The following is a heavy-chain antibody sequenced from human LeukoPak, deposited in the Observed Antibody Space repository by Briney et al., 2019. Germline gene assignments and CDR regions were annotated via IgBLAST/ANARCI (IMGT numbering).Heavy chain of an antibody. Sequence: GGSLRLSCAASGFTFDDYGMSWVRQAPGKGLEWVSGINWNGGSTGYADSVKGRFTIYRDNAKNSLYLQMNSLRAEDTALYYCARVGYYDSSGQDTYYFDYWGQGTLVTVSS. J-gene: IGHJ4*02. CDR3: ARVGYYDSSGQDTYYFDY. CDR2: INWNGGST. D-gene: IGHD3-22*01. V-gene: IGHV3-20*04. CDR1: GFTFDDYG.